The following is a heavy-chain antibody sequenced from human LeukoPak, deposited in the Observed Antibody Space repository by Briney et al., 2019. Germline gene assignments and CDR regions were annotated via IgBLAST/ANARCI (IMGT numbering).Heavy chain of an antibody. CDR3: ARLTDF. V-gene: IGHV4-39*01. J-gene: IGHJ4*02. CDR1: GGSLFISNYY. CDR2: ISYSGNT. Sequence: SETLPLTCSVSGGSLFISNYYWGWIRQSPGKGLECIGKISYSGNTYYNPSLRSRVHISVDTSKNQFSLTLSSVTAADTAVYYCARLTDFWGQGILVTVSS.